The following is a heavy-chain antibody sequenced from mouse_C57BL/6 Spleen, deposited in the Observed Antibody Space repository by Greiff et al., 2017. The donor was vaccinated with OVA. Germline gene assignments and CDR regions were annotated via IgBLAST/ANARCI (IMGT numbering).Heavy chain of an antibody. J-gene: IGHJ4*01. CDR2: ISYDGSN. D-gene: IGHD2-3*01. CDR1: GYSITSGYY. V-gene: IGHV3-6*01. Sequence: ESGPGLVKPSQSLSLTCSVTGYSITSGYYWNWIRQFPGNKLEWMGYISYDGSNNYNPSLKNRISITRDTSKNQFFLKLNSVTTEDTATYYCARDTNDGPYYAMDYWGQGTSVTVSS. CDR3: ARDTNDGPYYAMDY.